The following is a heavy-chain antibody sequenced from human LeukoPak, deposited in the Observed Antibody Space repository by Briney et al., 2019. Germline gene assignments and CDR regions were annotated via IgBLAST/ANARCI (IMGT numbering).Heavy chain of an antibody. Sequence: GGSLRLSCAASGFTFSRYWMSWVRQAPGKGVEGVANIKQDGSEKYYVDSVKGRFTISRDNAKNSLYLQMNSLRAEDTAVYYCARERRGYYDFWSGYSNWFDPWGQGTLVTVSS. V-gene: IGHV3-7*01. CDR2: IKQDGSEK. D-gene: IGHD3-3*01. CDR3: ARERRGYYDFWSGYSNWFDP. CDR1: GFTFSRYW. J-gene: IGHJ5*02.